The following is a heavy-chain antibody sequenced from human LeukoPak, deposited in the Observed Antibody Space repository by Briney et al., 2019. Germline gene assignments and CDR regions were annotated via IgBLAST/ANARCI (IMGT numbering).Heavy chain of an antibody. V-gene: IGHV4-34*01. CDR2: INHSGST. CDR3: ARGDVDPYAFDI. Sequence: SETLSLTCAVYGGSFSGYYWSWIRQPPGKGLEWIGEINHSGSTNYSPSLKSRVTISVDTSKNQFSLKVRSVTAADTALYYCARGDVDPYAFDIWGQGTMVTVSS. CDR1: GGSFSGYY. J-gene: IGHJ3*02. D-gene: IGHD3-10*02.